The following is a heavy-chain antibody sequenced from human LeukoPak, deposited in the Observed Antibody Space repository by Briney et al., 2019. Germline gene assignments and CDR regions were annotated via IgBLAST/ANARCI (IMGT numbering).Heavy chain of an antibody. CDR3: ANEITPVIFPNY. CDR1: GFTVSSNY. Sequence: GGSLRLSCAASGFTVSSNYMSWVRQAPGKGLEWVSVIYSGGSTYYADSVKGRFTISRDNSKNTLYLQMNSLRAEDTAVYYCANEITPVIFPNYWGQGTLVTVSS. CDR2: IYSGGST. J-gene: IGHJ4*02. D-gene: IGHD3/OR15-3a*01. V-gene: IGHV3-53*01.